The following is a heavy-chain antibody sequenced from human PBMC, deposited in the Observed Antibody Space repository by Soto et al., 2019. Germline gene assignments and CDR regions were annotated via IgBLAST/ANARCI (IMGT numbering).Heavy chain of an antibody. CDR3: ANCRLPAIPAAADY. V-gene: IGHV1-46*01. J-gene: IGHJ4*02. Sequence: GASVKVSCKTSGYTFTSFQVHWVRQAPGQGLEWVGIINPGNGRTSYAQNFQGRVTMTSDTSTRTIYMELSSLRSEDTAVYYCANCRLPAIPAAADYWGQGTLVTVSS. CDR1: GYTFTSFQ. D-gene: IGHD2-2*01. CDR2: INPGNGRT.